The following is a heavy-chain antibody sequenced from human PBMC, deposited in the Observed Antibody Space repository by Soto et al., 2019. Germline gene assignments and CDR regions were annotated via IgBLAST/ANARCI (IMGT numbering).Heavy chain of an antibody. D-gene: IGHD2-2*01. Sequence: EVQMVESGGGLVQPGGSLRLSCTASGFTFSDYWMSWVRHFPGRGLEWVANIKKDESEQYYVDSVKGRFTISRDNAKNSLYLQMDNLRAEDTAVYYCAAYCSSITCTPFHGYAWGQGTLVTVSS. CDR3: AAYCSSITCTPFHGYA. V-gene: IGHV3-7*03. J-gene: IGHJ5*02. CDR1: GFTFSDYW. CDR2: IKKDESEQ.